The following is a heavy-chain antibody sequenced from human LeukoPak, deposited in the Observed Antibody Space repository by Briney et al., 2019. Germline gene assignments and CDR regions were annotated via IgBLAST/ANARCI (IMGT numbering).Heavy chain of an antibody. CDR3: AKTYGTVTTLTDDC. CDR2: ISASGGST. V-gene: IGHV3-23*01. CDR1: GFTFSSYA. J-gene: IGHJ4*02. D-gene: IGHD4-11*01. Sequence: LPGGSLRLSCAASGFTFSSYAMSWVRQAPGKGLEWVSAISASGGSTYYTDAVKGRFTISRDNSKNTLYLQMNSLRAEDTAVYYGAKTYGTVTTLTDDCWGQGALVTVSS.